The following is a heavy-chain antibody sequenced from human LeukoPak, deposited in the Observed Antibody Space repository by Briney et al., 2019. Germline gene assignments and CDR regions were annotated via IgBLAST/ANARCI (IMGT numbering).Heavy chain of an antibody. Sequence: QPGGSLILSCAASGFTFSGYWMHWVRQGPEKGLELVSRIDNDGHGILYADSVKGRFTTSRDNAKNTLYLQMNSLRFQDTGVYYCATGGGWVPSFGVVTHIDVWGKGTTVTVSS. D-gene: IGHD3-3*01. J-gene: IGHJ6*03. CDR2: IDNDGHGI. V-gene: IGHV3-74*03. CDR3: ATGGGWVPSFGVVTHIDV. CDR1: GFTFSGYW.